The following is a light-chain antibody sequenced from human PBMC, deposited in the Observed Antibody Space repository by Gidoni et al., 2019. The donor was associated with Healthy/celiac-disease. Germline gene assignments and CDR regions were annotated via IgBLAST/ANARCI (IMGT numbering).Light chain of an antibody. V-gene: IGKV4-1*01. Sequence: DIVMTHSPDSLAVSLGERATINCKSSKSVLYSSNNKNYLAWYQQKPGQPPKLLIYWASTRESGVPDRFSGSGSGTDFTLTISSLQAEDVAVYYCQQYYSTPQTFGQGTKVEIK. CDR3: QQYYSTPQT. CDR2: WAS. J-gene: IGKJ1*01. CDR1: KSVLYSSNNKNY.